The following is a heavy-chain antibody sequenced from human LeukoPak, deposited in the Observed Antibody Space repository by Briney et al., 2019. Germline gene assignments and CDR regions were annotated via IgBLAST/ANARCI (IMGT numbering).Heavy chain of an antibody. CDR1: GLTFSSFA. D-gene: IGHD2-2*01. CDR2: ISGSGGST. V-gene: IGHV3-23*01. Sequence: GGSLRLSCAASGLTFSSFAMSWVRQAPGKGLEWVSAISGSGGSTYYADSVKGRFTISRDNSKNTLFLQMNSLRAEDTAVYYCAKDRSCSGSSCNVGSWGQGTMVTVSS. J-gene: IGHJ3*01. CDR3: AKDRSCSGSSCNVGS.